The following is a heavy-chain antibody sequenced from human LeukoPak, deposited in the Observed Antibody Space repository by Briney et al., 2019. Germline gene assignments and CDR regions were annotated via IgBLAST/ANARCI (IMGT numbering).Heavy chain of an antibody. Sequence: GRSLRLSCAASGFMFSSYGMHWVRQAPGKGLEWVAVIWYDGSNKYYADSVKGRFTISRDNSKNTLYLQMNSLRAEDTAVYYCAKDIAVAGSYGMDVWGQGTTVTVSS. CDR3: AKDIAVAGSYGMDV. D-gene: IGHD6-19*01. CDR2: IWYDGSNK. V-gene: IGHV3-33*06. CDR1: GFMFSSYG. J-gene: IGHJ6*02.